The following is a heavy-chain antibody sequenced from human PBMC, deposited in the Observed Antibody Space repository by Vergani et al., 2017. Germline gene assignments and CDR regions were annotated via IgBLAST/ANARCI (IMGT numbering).Heavy chain of an antibody. D-gene: IGHD6-13*01. CDR2: INPSGGST. V-gene: IGHV1-46*03. CDR3: ARARHSRAVDY. Sequence: QVQLVQSGAEVKKPGASVKVSCKASGYTFTSYYMHWVRKAPGQGLEWMGIINPSGGSTSYAQKFQGRVTMTRETSTSTVYMELSSLRSEDTTVYYCARARHSRAVDYWGQGTLVTVSS. J-gene: IGHJ4*02. CDR1: GYTFTSYY.